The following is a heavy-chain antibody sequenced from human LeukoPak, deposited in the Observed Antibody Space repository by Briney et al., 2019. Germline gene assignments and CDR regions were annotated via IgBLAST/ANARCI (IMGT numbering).Heavy chain of an antibody. D-gene: IGHD5-24*01. J-gene: IGHJ4*02. CDR3: VRDGYKSRDY. V-gene: IGHV4-34*01. CDR1: GGSFSDYY. CDR2: INHSGST. Sequence: SETLSLTCAVSGGSFSDYYWTWIRQPPGKGLEWIGEINHSGSTNYNSSLQSRVTISVDTSKNQLSLKLNSVTAADTAVYYCVRDGYKSRDYWGQGTLVTVSS.